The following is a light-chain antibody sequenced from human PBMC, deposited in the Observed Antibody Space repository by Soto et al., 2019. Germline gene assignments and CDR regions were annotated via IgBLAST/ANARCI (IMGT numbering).Light chain of an antibody. J-gene: IGLJ1*01. V-gene: IGLV2-14*01. Sequence: QSALTLPASVSVSPGQSITISCPGTSSDVGGYNYVSWYQQHPGKAPKLMIYDVSNRPSGVSNRFSGSKSGNTASLTISGLQAEDEADYYCSSYTSSSPRYVFGTGTKATVL. CDR1: SSDVGGYNY. CDR3: SSYTSSSPRYV. CDR2: DVS.